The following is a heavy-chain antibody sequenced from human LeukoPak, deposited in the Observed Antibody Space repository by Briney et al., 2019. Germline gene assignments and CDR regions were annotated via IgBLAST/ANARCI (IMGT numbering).Heavy chain of an antibody. CDR1: GVSISSSSYY. V-gene: IGHV4-39*01. D-gene: IGHD2-15*01. CDR2: IYYSGST. Sequence: SETLSLTCTVSGVSISSSSYYWGWIRQPPGKGLEWIGSIYYSGSTYYNPSLKSRVTISVDTSKNQFSLKLSSVTAADTAVYYCASAFDCSGGSCYDPWGQGTLVTVSS. CDR3: ASAFDCSGGSCYDP. J-gene: IGHJ5*02.